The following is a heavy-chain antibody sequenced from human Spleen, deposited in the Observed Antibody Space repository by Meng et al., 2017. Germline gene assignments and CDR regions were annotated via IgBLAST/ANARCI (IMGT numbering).Heavy chain of an antibody. CDR3: ARGLYYVLGAPGDAFDI. D-gene: IGHD1-26*01. V-gene: IGHV1-3*01. CDR1: GYTFTSYA. Sequence: QDQLLQSGAEVKKPGASVTVSCKASGYTFTSYAMHWVRQAPGQRLEWMGWINAGNGNTKYSQKFQGRVTITRDTSASTAYMELSSLRSEDTAVYYCARGLYYVLGAPGDAFDIWGRGTMVTVSS. CDR2: INAGNGNT. J-gene: IGHJ3*02.